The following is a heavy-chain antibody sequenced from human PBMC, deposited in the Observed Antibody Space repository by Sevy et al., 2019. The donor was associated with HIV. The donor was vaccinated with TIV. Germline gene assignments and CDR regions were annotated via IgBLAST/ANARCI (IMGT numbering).Heavy chain of an antibody. D-gene: IGHD3-22*01. Sequence: GGSLRLSCAASGFTFSSYAMHWVRQAPGKGLEWVAVISYDGSNKYYADSVKGRFTISRDNSKKALYLQMNSLRAENTAVYYCARDLERKDYYDSSGPSVNYYYGMDVWGQGTTVTVSS. CDR2: ISYDGSNK. V-gene: IGHV3-30-3*01. J-gene: IGHJ6*02. CDR3: ARDLERKDYYDSSGPSVNYYYGMDV. CDR1: GFTFSSYA.